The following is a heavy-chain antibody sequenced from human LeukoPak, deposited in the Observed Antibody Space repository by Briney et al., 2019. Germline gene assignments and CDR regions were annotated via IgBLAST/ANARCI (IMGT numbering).Heavy chain of an antibody. V-gene: IGHV1-2*02. D-gene: IGHD2-2*01. CDR1: GYTFTGYY. CDR3: ARDHCSSTSCYEPPTFDY. CDR2: INPNSGGT. J-gene: IGHJ4*02. Sequence: ASVKVSCKASGYTFTGYYMHWVRQAPGQGLEWMGWINPNSGGTNYAQKFQGRVTMTRDTSISTAYMELSRLRSDDTAVYYCARDHCSSTSCYEPPTFDYWGQGTLVTASS.